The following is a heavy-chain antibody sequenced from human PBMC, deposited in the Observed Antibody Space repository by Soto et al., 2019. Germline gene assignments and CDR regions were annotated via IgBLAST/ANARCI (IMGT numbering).Heavy chain of an antibody. V-gene: IGHV3-23*01. CDR2: ISGSGGST. Sequence: PGGSLRLSCAASGFTFSSYAMSWVRQAPGKGLEWVSAISGSGGSTYYADSVKGRFTISRDNSKNTLYLQMNSLRAEDTAVYYCAKGTYDFWSGYYLEAQDVWGQGTTVTVSS. J-gene: IGHJ6*02. D-gene: IGHD3-3*01. CDR3: AKGTYDFWSGYYLEAQDV. CDR1: GFTFSSYA.